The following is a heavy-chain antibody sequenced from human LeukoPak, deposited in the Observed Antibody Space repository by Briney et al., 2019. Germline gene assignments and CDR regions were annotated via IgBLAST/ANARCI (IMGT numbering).Heavy chain of an antibody. CDR3: ARGGIVVVPAAISWFDP. CDR1: GGSISSGEYY. Sequence: PSQTLSLTCTVSGGSISSGEYYWRWVRQPPGRVLEWIVYIYYSGSTYYNPSLKSRVTISVDTSKNQSSLKLSSVTAADTAVYYCARGGIVVVPAAISWFDPWGQGTLVTVSS. J-gene: IGHJ5*02. CDR2: IYYSGST. D-gene: IGHD2-2*02. V-gene: IGHV4-30-4*01.